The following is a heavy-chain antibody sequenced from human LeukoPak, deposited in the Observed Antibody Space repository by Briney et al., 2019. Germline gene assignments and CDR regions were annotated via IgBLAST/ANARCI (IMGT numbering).Heavy chain of an antibody. CDR2: IGTAGDT. J-gene: IGHJ6*04. D-gene: IGHD3-10*02. CDR1: GFTFSSYD. CDR3: AELGITMIGGV. Sequence: GGSLRLSCAASGFTFSSYDMHWVRQVTGKGLEWVSVIGTAGDTYYPGSVKGRFTISRDNAKNSLYLQMNSLRAEDTAVYYCAELGITMIGGVWGKGTTVTISS. V-gene: IGHV3-13*01.